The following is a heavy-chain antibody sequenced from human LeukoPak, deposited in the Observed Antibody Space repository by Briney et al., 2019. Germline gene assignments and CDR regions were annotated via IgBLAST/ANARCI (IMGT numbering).Heavy chain of an antibody. CDR2: ISSSGSTI. CDR3: ARDFSSVAGTMGWFDP. Sequence: PGGSLRLSCAASGFTFSTYSMNWVRQAPGKGLEWVSYISSSGSTIYYAGSVKGRFTISRDNAKNSLYLQMNSLRAEDTAVYYCARDFSSVAGTMGWFDPWGQGTLVTVSS. D-gene: IGHD6-19*01. J-gene: IGHJ5*02. CDR1: GFTFSTYS. V-gene: IGHV3-48*04.